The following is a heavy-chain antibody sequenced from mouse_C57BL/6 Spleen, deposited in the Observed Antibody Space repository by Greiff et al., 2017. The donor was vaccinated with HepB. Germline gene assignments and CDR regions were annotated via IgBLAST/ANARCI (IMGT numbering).Heavy chain of an antibody. D-gene: IGHD1-1*01. CDR2: IYPGDGDT. V-gene: IGHV1-82*01. CDR1: GYAFSSSW. CDR3: ARDYYGWGY. J-gene: IGHJ2*01. Sequence: VKLMESGPELVKPGASVKISCKASGYAFSSSWMNWVKQRPGKGLEWIGRIYPGDGDTNYNGKFKGKATLTADKSSSTAYMQLSSLTSEDSAVYFCARDYYGWGYWGQGTTLTVSS.